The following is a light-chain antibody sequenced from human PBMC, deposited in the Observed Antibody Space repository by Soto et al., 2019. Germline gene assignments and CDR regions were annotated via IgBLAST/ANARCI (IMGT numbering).Light chain of an antibody. CDR1: QGISSY. CDR3: QQLNSYPLT. CDR2: AAS. J-gene: IGKJ4*01. V-gene: IGKV1-9*01. Sequence: DIQLTQSPSFLSASVGDRVTITCRASQGISSYLAWYQQKPGKAPKLLIYAASTLQSGVPSRFSGSGSGTEFNLTISSLQPEDFATDYCQQLNSYPLTFGGGTKVEIK.